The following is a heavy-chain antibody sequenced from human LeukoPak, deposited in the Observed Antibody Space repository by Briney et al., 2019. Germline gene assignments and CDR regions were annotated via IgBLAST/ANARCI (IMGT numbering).Heavy chain of an antibody. CDR2: INTNTGNP. CDR1: GYTFTSYA. D-gene: IGHD2-15*01. V-gene: IGHV7-4-1*02. J-gene: IGHJ5*02. Sequence: ASVKVSCKASGYTFTSYAMNWVRQAPGQGLEWMGWINTNTGNPTYAQGFTGRFVFSLDTSVSTAYLQISSLKAEDTAVYYCARDGDVVVVAARLDPWGQGTLVTVSS. CDR3: ARDGDVVVVAARLDP.